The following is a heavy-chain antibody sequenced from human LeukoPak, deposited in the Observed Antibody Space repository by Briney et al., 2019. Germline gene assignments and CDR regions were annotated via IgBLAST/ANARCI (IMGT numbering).Heavy chain of an antibody. CDR2: ISRSSSYI. D-gene: IGHD3-9*01. Sequence: PVGSLRLSCAASGFTFSSYSMNWVRQAPGKGLKWVSSISRSSSYIYYADSVKGRFTISIDNAKNSLYLPMNSLRAEDMALYYCATPRGGDILTSYFDCWGQGTLVTVSS. J-gene: IGHJ4*02. CDR3: ATPRGGDILTSYFDC. V-gene: IGHV3-21*04. CDR1: GFTFSSYS.